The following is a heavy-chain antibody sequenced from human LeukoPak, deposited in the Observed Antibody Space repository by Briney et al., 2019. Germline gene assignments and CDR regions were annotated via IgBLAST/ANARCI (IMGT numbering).Heavy chain of an antibody. CDR3: ARRSSPWLLLPYY. Sequence: ASVKVSCRASGYTFTGYYMHWVRQAPGQGLEWMGWINPNSGGTNYAQKFQGRVTMTRDTSISTAYMELSRLRSDDTAVYYCARRSSPWLLLPYYWGQGTLVTVSS. CDR2: INPNSGGT. CDR1: GYTFTGYY. J-gene: IGHJ4*02. D-gene: IGHD3-22*01. V-gene: IGHV1-2*02.